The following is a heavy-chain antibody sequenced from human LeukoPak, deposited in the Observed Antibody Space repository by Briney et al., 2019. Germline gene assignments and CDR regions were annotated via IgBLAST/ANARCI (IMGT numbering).Heavy chain of an antibody. CDR1: GYTFSGYS. CDR3: ARDASNWSAFDS. Sequence: ASVKVSCKASGYTFSGYSMHWVRQAPGQGLEWMGRINPNSGVTYYAQKFQGRVTMTSDTSITTAYMELSSLTSDNTATYYCARDASNWSAFDSWGQGTLVIVSS. CDR2: INPNSGVT. V-gene: IGHV1-2*06. D-gene: IGHD1-20*01. J-gene: IGHJ5*01.